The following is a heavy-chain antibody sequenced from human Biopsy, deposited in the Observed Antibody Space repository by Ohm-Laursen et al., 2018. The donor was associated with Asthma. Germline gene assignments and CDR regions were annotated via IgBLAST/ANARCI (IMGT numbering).Heavy chain of an antibody. CDR3: ARDQTGPLLSARLYNWFDP. D-gene: IGHD1-1*01. CDR1: GDSFSNYA. Sequence: SVKVSCKASGDSFSNYAISWVRQAPGQGLEWMGGIIPMFGTTKFAPKFQGRVTFTADKSTNTAFMELSSLRSEDTALYFCARDQTGPLLSARLYNWFDPWGQGTLVIVSS. J-gene: IGHJ5*02. CDR2: IIPMFGTT. V-gene: IGHV1-69*06.